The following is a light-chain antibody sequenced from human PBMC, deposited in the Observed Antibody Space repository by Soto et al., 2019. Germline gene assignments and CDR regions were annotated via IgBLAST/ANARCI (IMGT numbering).Light chain of an antibody. Sequence: DIQMTQSPSSLSSSVGDRVAIICRSSHNIKNYLNWYQQKPGKAPKVLIYAASNLQSGVPSRFSGSGSGTEFTLSINSLQVEDFATYYCQQSYSTPSFGGGTKVDIK. CDR1: HNIKNY. CDR3: QQSYSTPS. CDR2: AAS. V-gene: IGKV1-39*01. J-gene: IGKJ4*01.